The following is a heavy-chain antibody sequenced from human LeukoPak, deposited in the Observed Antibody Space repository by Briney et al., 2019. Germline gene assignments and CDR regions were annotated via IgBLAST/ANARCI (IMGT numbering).Heavy chain of an antibody. CDR2: ISAYNGNT. Sequence: VASVKVSCKASGYTFTSYGISWVRQAPGQGLEWMGWISAYNGNTNYAQKLQGRVTMTTDTSTSTAYMELRSLRSDDTAVYYCATPQVGATQMWAFDIWGQGTMVTVSS. CDR1: GYTFTSYG. V-gene: IGHV1-18*01. D-gene: IGHD1-26*01. J-gene: IGHJ3*02. CDR3: ATPQVGATQMWAFDI.